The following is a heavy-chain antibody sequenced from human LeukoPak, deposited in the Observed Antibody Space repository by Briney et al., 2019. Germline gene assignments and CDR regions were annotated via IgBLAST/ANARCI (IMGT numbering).Heavy chain of an antibody. J-gene: IGHJ4*02. D-gene: IGHD4-17*01. Sequence: GASVKVSCKASGYTFTSYGISWVRQAPGQGLEWMGWISAYNGNTNYAQKLQGRVTMTTDTSTSTAYMELRSLRSDDTAVYYCARDYLDDYGDYAFDYWGQGTLVTVSS. CDR2: ISAYNGNT. CDR3: ARDYLDDYGDYAFDY. V-gene: IGHV1-18*01. CDR1: GYTFTSYG.